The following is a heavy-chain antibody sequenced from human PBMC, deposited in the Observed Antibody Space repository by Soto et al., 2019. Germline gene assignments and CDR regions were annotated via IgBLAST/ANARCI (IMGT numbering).Heavy chain of an antibody. CDR2: IKQDGSEK. CDR1: GFTFSSYW. J-gene: IGHJ4*02. V-gene: IGHV3-7*01. Sequence: GGSLRLSCAASGFTFSSYWMSWVRQAPGKGLEWVANIKQDGSEKYYVDSVKGRFTISRDNAKSSLYLQMNSLRAEDTAVYYCARDATPRYSSSWPDWGQGTLVTVSS. D-gene: IGHD6-13*01. CDR3: ARDATPRYSSSWPD.